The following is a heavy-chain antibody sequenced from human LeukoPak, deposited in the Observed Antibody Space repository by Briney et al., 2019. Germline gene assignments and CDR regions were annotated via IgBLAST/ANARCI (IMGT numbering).Heavy chain of an antibody. J-gene: IGHJ4*02. V-gene: IGHV1-18*01. D-gene: IGHD4-17*01. CDR1: GYTLTNYN. CDR3: AREFGHCYGDHCFYFFDT. CDR2: INTYKGDT. Sequence: GASVKVSCKASGYTLTNYNITWVRQAPGQGLDWMGWINTYKGDTLYAQKFQGRVTMTADTSTNTAYMELRSLRFDDTAVYYCAREFGHCYGDHCFYFFDTWGQGFRVTVSS.